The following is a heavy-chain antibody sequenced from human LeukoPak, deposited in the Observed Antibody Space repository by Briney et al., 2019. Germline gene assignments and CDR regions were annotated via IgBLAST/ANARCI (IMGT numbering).Heavy chain of an antibody. CDR3: ARRQIAVAGAFDY. D-gene: IGHD6-19*01. V-gene: IGHV3-9*01. J-gene: IGHJ4*02. CDR2: ISWNSGSI. Sequence: GGSLRLSCAASGFTFDDYAMHWVRQAPGKGLEWVSGISWNSGSIGYADSVKGRFTISRDNAKNSLYLQMNSLRAEDTAIYYCARRQIAVAGAFDYWGQGTLVTVSS. CDR1: GFTFDDYA.